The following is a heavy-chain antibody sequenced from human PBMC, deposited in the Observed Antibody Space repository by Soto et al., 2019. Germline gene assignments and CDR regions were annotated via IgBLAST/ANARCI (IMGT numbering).Heavy chain of an antibody. CDR2: INPSGGST. CDR3: ARLPHASHDYSGGWYFSY. D-gene: IGHD6-19*01. V-gene: IGHV1-46*01. Sequence: ASVKVSCKASGYTFTSYYMHWVRQAPGQGLEWMGIINPSGGSTSYAQKFQGRVTMTRDTSTSTVYMELSSLRSEDTAVYYCARLPHASHDYSGGWYFSYWGQGTLVTVSS. J-gene: IGHJ4*02. CDR1: GYTFTSYY.